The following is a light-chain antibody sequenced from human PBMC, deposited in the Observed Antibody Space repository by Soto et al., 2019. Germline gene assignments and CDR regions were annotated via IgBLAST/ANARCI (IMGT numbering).Light chain of an antibody. CDR1: QSIYKW. J-gene: IGKJ4*01. CDR2: EAA. Sequence: DIQMTQSPSTLSASIGDTVTISCRASQSIYKWLAWYQQKPQKAPKVLIFEAADLESGVSSRFRGSVSGTEFNLTISGLQPDDLSTYYCQQYNSFPLTFGGGPTVEL. CDR3: QQYNSFPLT. V-gene: IGKV1-5*01.